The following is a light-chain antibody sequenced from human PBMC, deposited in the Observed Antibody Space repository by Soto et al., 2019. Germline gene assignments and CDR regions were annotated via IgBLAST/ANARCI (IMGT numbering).Light chain of an antibody. Sequence: EIVLTQSPATLSLSPGERVTLSCRASQSVSSYLAWYQQKPGQAPRLLIYDASNRATGIPARFSGYGSGTDFTLTISSLEPEDFAVYYCQQRSNWPPGVTFGPGTKVDIK. J-gene: IGKJ3*01. CDR1: QSVSSY. V-gene: IGKV3-11*01. CDR2: DAS. CDR3: QQRSNWPPGVT.